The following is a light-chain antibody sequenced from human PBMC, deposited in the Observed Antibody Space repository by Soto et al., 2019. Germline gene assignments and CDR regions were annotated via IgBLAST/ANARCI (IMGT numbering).Light chain of an antibody. CDR2: DAS. CDR1: QSVSSY. V-gene: IGKV3-11*01. CDR3: LQRSDWRT. Sequence: EIVLTQSQATLSLSPVERATLSCRASQSVSSYLAWYQQKPGQAPRLLIYDASNRATGIPARFSGSGSGTDFTLTISRLEPEDFAVYYCLQRSDWRTFGRGTKVDIK. J-gene: IGKJ1*01.